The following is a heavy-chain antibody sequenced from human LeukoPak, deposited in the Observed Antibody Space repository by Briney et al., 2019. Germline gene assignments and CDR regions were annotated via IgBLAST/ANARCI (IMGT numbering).Heavy chain of an antibody. D-gene: IGHD3-22*01. V-gene: IGHV4-39*01. CDR1: GGSISSSSYY. CDR2: IYYSGST. CDR3: ARLRRDDSSDC. J-gene: IGHJ4*02. Sequence: PSETLSLTCTVSGGSISSSSYYWGWIRQPPGKGLEWIGSIYYSGSTYYNPSLKSRVTISVDTSKNQFSLKLSSVTAADAAVYYCARLRRDDSSDCWGQGTLVTVSS.